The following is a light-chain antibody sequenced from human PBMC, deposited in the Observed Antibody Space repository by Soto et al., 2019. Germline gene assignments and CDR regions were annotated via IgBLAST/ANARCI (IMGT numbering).Light chain of an antibody. CDR2: VAS. CDR1: QGISNY. CDR3: QKYNNAPWT. Sequence: DIQMTQSPSSLSASVGDRVTITCRASQGISNYLAWYQQQPGKVPKLLIYVASTLQSGVPSRFSGSGSGTDFTHTISSLQPEDVATYYCQKYNNAPWTFGQGTKVEIK. J-gene: IGKJ1*01. V-gene: IGKV1-27*01.